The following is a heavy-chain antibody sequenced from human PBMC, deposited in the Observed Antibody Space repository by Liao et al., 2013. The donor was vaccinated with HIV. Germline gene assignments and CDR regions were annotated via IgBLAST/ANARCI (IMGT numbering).Heavy chain of an antibody. J-gene: IGHJ1*01. CDR2: VYNSGST. V-gene: IGHV4-59*12. D-gene: IGHD3-3*01. CDR3: ARGGPRISGYSTSRNWAFQH. CDR1: GASISSFY. Sequence: QVRLQESGPGLVKPSQTPSLTCTVSGASISSFYWSWIRQPPGKGLEWIGYVYNSGSTNYNPSLKSRVTISVDTSKNQFSLILTSVTAADTAVYYCARGGPRISGYSTSRNWAFQHWAEGTLGHRPPQ.